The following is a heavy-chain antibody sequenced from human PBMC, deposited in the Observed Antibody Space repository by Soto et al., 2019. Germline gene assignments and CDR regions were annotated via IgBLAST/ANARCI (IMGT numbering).Heavy chain of an antibody. Sequence: QVQLVQSGAEVKKPGASVKVSCKASGYTFTSYGISWVRQAPGQGLEWMGWISAYNGNTNYAQKRQGRVTRTTDTSTSTAYMELRSRGSDDTAVYYCGRDGDYGSSSRVDYGGQGTLVTVSS. CDR3: GRDGDYGSSSRVDY. CDR1: GYTFTSYG. J-gene: IGHJ4*02. V-gene: IGHV1-18*01. CDR2: ISAYNGNT. D-gene: IGHD6-6*01.